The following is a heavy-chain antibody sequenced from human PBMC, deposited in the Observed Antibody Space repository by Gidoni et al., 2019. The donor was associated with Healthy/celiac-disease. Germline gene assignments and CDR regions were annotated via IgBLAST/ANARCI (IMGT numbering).Heavy chain of an antibody. Sequence: QLQLQESGPGLVQPSETLSLTCTVSGGSLRRSSYYWGWIRQPPGKGLEWIGSIDYSGSTYDNPALKSRVTISVDTSKNQFSLKLSSVTAADTAVYYWARHWEQQLENWFDPWGQGTLVTVSS. J-gene: IGHJ5*02. V-gene: IGHV4-39*01. D-gene: IGHD6-13*01. CDR2: IDYSGST. CDR1: GGSLRRSSYY. CDR3: ARHWEQQLENWFDP.